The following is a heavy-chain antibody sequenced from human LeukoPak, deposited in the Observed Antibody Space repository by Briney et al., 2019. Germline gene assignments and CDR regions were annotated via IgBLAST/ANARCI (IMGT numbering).Heavy chain of an antibody. Sequence: GGSLRLSCAASGFTFSIYAMHWVRQGPGKGLEHVSGIRYNGSQTYYGNSVKGRFTISRDNAKNTVYLQMASLRVDDMAVYYCVRDRGGSGWDYFDYCGQGILVTVSS. CDR3: VRDRGGSGWDYFDY. CDR2: IRYNGSQT. V-gene: IGHV3-64*01. J-gene: IGHJ4*02. CDR1: GFTFSIYA. D-gene: IGHD6-19*01.